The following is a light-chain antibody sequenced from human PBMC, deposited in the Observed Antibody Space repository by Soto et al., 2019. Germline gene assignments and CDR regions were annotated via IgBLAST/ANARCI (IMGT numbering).Light chain of an antibody. CDR2: EVY. Sequence: QSALTQPPSASGSPGQSVTISCTGTSSDIGGSNFVSWCQQHPGKAPKLVIFEVYKRPSGVPDRFSGSKSGNTASLIVSGLQAEDEADYYCSSYAGSGSNNYVIFGGGTKLTVL. J-gene: IGLJ2*01. V-gene: IGLV2-8*01. CDR1: SSDIGGSNF. CDR3: SSYAGSGSNNYVI.